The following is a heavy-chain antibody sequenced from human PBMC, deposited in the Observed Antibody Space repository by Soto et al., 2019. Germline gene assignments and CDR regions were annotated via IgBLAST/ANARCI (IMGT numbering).Heavy chain of an antibody. D-gene: IGHD4-17*01. CDR2: IYPGDSDT. CDR1: GYSFTSYW. V-gene: IGHV5-51*01. CDR3: ARHRDYGDYDAYYFDY. Sequence: GESLKISCKGSGYSFTSYWIGWVRQMPGKGLEWMGIIYPGDSDTRYSPSFQGQVTISADKSISTAYLQWSSLKASDTATYYCARHRDYGDYDAYYFDYWGQGTLVTVSS. J-gene: IGHJ4*02.